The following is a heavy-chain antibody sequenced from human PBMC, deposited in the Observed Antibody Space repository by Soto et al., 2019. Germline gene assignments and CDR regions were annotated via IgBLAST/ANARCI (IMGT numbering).Heavy chain of an antibody. CDR2: INPNSGGA. Sequence: QVQLVQSGAEVKKPGASVKVSCKASGYTFTGYYIHWVRQAPGQGLERMGWINPNSGGANYAQKFQGWVTMTRDTSINTAYMELSRLGSDDTAVYFCARSMKGWELGYYFDYWGQGTLVTVSS. J-gene: IGHJ4*02. D-gene: IGHD1-26*01. CDR1: GYTFTGYY. V-gene: IGHV1-2*04. CDR3: ARSMKGWELGYYFDY.